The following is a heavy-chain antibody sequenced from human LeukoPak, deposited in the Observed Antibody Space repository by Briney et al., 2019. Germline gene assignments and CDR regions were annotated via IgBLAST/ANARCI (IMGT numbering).Heavy chain of an antibody. J-gene: IGHJ1*01. V-gene: IGHV3-23*01. D-gene: IGHD4-17*01. CDR1: GFTFSSSA. CDR2: LSGSGGST. CDR3: ARDTSSVTTGAGGFQH. Sequence: GGSLRLSCAASGFTFSSSAMSWVRQAPGKGLEWVSGLSGSGGSTYYADSVKGRFTISRDNSKNTLYLQMNSLRAEDTAVYYCARDTSSVTTGAGGFQHWGQGTLVTVSS.